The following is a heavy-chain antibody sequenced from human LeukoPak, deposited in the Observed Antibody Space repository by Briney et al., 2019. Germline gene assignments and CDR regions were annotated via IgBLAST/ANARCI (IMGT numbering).Heavy chain of an antibody. V-gene: IGHV3-64*04. Sequence: GGSLRLSCSASGFTLTTYTMYWVRQAPGKGLQYVSAISGDGGSTYYVDSVKGRFTISRDNSKNTLYLQMNSLRAEDTAVYYCAKPYYYGSRSYMDYWGQGTLVTVSS. CDR3: AKPYYYGSRSYMDY. CDR1: GFTLTTYT. CDR2: ISGDGGST. D-gene: IGHD3-10*01. J-gene: IGHJ4*02.